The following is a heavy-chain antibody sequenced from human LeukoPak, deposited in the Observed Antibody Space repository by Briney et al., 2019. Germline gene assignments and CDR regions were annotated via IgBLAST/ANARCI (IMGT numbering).Heavy chain of an antibody. CDR2: INPNSGSA. D-gene: IGHD4-17*01. J-gene: IGHJ4*02. CDR3: ARVGYRDTPSTFDH. Sequence: ASVKVSCKASGYTFTIYYIHWVRQAPGQGLEWMGRINPNSGSADYAQKFKGRVTMTRDKSMSTAYMELSSLRSDDTAGYNCARVGYRDTPSTFDHWGQGSLVIVSS. V-gene: IGHV1-2*06. CDR1: GYTFTIYY.